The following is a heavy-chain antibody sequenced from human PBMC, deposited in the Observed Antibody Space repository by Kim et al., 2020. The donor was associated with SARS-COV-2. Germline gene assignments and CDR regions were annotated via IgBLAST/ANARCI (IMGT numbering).Heavy chain of an antibody. D-gene: IGHD3-10*01. CDR1: GGSISSYY. V-gene: IGHV4-59*01. J-gene: IGHJ4*02. Sequence: SETLSLTCTVSGGSISSYYWSWIRQPPGKGLEWIGYIYYSGSTNYNPSLKSRVTISVDTSKNQFSLKLSSVTAADTAVYYCARIIRRHGITMVRGVIANYYFDYWGQGTLVTVPS. CDR2: IYYSGST. CDR3: ARIIRRHGITMVRGVIANYYFDY.